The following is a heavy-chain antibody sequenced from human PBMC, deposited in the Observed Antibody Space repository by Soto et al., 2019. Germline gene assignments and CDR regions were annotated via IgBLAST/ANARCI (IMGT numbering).Heavy chain of an antibody. D-gene: IGHD2-15*01. CDR2: ISSSSSTI. V-gene: IGHV3-48*01. J-gene: IGHJ2*01. CDR1: GFTFSSYS. Sequence: EVQLVESGGGLVQPGGSLRLSCAASGFTFSSYSMNWVRQAPGKGLEWVSYISSSSSTIYYADSVKGRFTISRDNAKNSLYLQMNSLRAEDTAVYYCAREGEGYCSGGSCYFGARPYWYFDLWGRGTLVTVSS. CDR3: AREGEGYCSGGSCYFGARPYWYFDL.